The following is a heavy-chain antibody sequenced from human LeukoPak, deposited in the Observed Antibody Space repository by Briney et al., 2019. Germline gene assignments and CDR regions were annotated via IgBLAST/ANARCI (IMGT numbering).Heavy chain of an antibody. D-gene: IGHD3-10*01. Sequence: SETLSLTCTVSGGSISSYYWSWIRQPPGKGLEWIGYIYYSGSTSYNPSLKSRVTISVDTSKNQFSLKLSSVTAADTAVYYCAWRITFRYYFDYWGQGTLVTVSS. CDR2: IYYSGST. CDR3: AWRITFRYYFDY. CDR1: GGSISSYY. J-gene: IGHJ4*02. V-gene: IGHV4-59*01.